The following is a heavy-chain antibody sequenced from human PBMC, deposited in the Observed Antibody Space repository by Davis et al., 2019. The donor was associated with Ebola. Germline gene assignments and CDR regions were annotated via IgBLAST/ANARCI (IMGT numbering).Heavy chain of an antibody. CDR3: ARGSGLWFRELLYQADYGMDV. D-gene: IGHD3-10*01. V-gene: IGHV4-34*01. CDR2: INHSGST. CDR1: GGSFSGYY. J-gene: IGHJ6*02. Sequence: GSLRLSCAVYGGSFSGYYWSWIRQPPGKVLEWIGEINHSGSTNYNPSLKSRVTISVDTSKNQFSLKLSSVTAADTAVYYCARGSGLWFRELLYQADYGMDVWGQGTTVTVSS.